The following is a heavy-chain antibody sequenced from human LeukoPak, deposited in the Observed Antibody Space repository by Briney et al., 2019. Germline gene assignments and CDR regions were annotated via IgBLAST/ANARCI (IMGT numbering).Heavy chain of an antibody. J-gene: IGHJ5*02. CDR2: IYHSWST. CDR1: GSSISNGYY. D-gene: IGHD6-13*01. Sequence: SETLSLTCAVSGSSISNGYYWGWIRQPPGKGLEWFGSIYHSWSTYYNPSLKSRVTISVDTSKNQFSLKLSSVTAADTAVYYCARGQVRNSIGWYSDPWGQGALVTVSS. V-gene: IGHV4-38-2*01. CDR3: ARGQVRNSIGWYSDP.